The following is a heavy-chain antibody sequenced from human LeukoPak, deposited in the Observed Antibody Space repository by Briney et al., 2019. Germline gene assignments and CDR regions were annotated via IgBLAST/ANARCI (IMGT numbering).Heavy chain of an antibody. D-gene: IGHD6-13*01. CDR2: ISWNSGSI. J-gene: IGHJ6*02. CDR3: AKDKEAAGIGYGMDV. V-gene: IGHV3-9*01. CDR1: GFTFDDYA. Sequence: GGSLRLSCAASGFTFDDYAMPWVRQAPGKGLEWVSGISWNSGSIGYADSVKGRFTISRDNAKNSLYLQMNSLRAEDTALYYCAKDKEAAGIGYGMDVWGQGTTVTVSS.